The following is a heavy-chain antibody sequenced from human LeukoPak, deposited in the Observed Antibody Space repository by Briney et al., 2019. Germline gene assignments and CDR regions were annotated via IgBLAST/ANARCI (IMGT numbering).Heavy chain of an antibody. D-gene: IGHD2-21*02. CDR1: GGTFSSYA. V-gene: IGHV1-69*13. Sequence: SVKVSCKASGGTFSSYAISWVRQAPGQGLEWMGGIIPIFGTANYAQKFQGRVTITADESTSTAYMELSSLRSEDTAVYYCARSPRPSRCGGDCYGDWGQGTLVTVSP. CDR2: IIPIFGTA. CDR3: ARSPRPSRCGGDCYGD. J-gene: IGHJ4*02.